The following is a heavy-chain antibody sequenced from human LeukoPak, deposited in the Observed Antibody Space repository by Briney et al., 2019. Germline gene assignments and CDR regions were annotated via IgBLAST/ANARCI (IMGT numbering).Heavy chain of an antibody. Sequence: PGGSLRLSCAASGFTFSSFEMIWVRQAPGKGLEWVSYISSSGSGMYYADSVKGRFTVSRDNAKNSLYLQMNSLRAEDTAVYYCARDRNGGFGESVDYWGQGTLVTVSS. CDR1: GFTFSSFE. J-gene: IGHJ4*02. CDR3: ARDRNGGFGESVDY. V-gene: IGHV3-48*03. D-gene: IGHD3-10*01. CDR2: ISSSGSGM.